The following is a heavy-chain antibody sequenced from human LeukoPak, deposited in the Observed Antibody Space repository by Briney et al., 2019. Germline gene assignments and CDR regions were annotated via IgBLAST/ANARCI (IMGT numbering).Heavy chain of an antibody. J-gene: IGHJ4*02. V-gene: IGHV1-18*01. CDR3: AREGDYVWGSYRLPLDY. D-gene: IGHD3-16*02. CDR2: ISAYNGST. Sequence: ASVKVSCKASGYTFTSYGISWVRQAPGQGLEWMGWISAYNGSTNYAQKLQGRVTMTTDTSTSTAYMELRSLRSDDTAVYYCAREGDYVWGSYRLPLDYWGQGTLVTVSS. CDR1: GYTFTSYG.